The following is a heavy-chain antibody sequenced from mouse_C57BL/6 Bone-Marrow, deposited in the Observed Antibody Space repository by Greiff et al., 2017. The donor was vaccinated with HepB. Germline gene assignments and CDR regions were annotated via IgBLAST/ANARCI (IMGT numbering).Heavy chain of an antibody. V-gene: IGHV1-80*01. CDR2: IYPGDGDT. J-gene: IGHJ2*01. CDR1: GYAFSSYW. Sequence: VKLMESGAELVKPGASVKISCKASGYAFSSYWMNWVKQRPGKGLEWIGQIYPGDGDTNYNGKFKGKATLTADKSSSTAYMQLSSLTSEDSAVYFCARGAYYDYDYWGQGTTLTVSS. CDR3: ARGAYYDYDY. D-gene: IGHD2-4*01.